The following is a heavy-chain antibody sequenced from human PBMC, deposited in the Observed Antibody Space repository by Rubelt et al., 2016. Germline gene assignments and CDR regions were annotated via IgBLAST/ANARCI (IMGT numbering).Heavy chain of an antibody. CDR2: IWYDGTNR. Sequence: PGNGLEWVAVIWYDGTNRYYADSVKGRFTISRDNSKNTLFLQMSSLRAEDTAVYYCARVHSRMTVMSSLDYWGQGTLVTVSS. J-gene: IGHJ4*02. CDR3: ARVHSRMTVMSSLDY. V-gene: IGHV3-33*01. D-gene: IGHD4-17*01.